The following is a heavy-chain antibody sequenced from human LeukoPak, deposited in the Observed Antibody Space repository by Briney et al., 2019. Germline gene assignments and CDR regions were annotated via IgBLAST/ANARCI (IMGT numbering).Heavy chain of an antibody. D-gene: IGHD6-13*01. CDR1: GFTFSSYS. CDR2: ISSSSSTI. J-gene: IGHJ4*02. V-gene: IGHV3-48*02. Sequence: GGSLRLSCAASGFTFSSYSMNWVRQAPGKGLEWVSYISSSSSTIYYADSVKGRFTISRDNAKNSLCLQMNSLRDEDTAVYYCARDVGLEYSSSWFDYWGQGTLVTVSS. CDR3: ARDVGLEYSSSWFDY.